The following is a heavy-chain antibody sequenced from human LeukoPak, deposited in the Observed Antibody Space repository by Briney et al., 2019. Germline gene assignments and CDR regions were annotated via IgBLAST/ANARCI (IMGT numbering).Heavy chain of an antibody. V-gene: IGHV3-7*01. CDR2: IKQDGSEK. CDR3: ARDPVSAALDYYYYMDV. Sequence: PGGSLRLSCAASGFTFSSYWMSWVRQAPGKGLEWVANIKQDGSEKYYVDSVKGRFTISRDNAKNSLYLQMNSLRAEDTAVYYCARDPVSAALDYYYYMDVWGKGTTVTVSS. CDR1: GFTFSSYW. J-gene: IGHJ6*03. D-gene: IGHD6-13*01.